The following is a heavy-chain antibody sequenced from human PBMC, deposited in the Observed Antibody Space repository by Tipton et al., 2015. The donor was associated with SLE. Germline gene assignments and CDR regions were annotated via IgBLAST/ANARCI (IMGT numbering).Heavy chain of an antibody. CDR1: GGSFSGYY. CDR2: INHSGST. J-gene: IGHJ4*02. V-gene: IGHV4-34*01. Sequence: TLSLTCAVYGGSFSGYYWSWIRQPPGKGLEWIGEINHSGSTNYNPSLKSRVTISVDTSKNQFSLKLSSVTAADTAVYYCATGYYYGSGSHIGYWGQGTLVTVSA. D-gene: IGHD3-10*01. CDR3: ATGYYYGSGSHIGY.